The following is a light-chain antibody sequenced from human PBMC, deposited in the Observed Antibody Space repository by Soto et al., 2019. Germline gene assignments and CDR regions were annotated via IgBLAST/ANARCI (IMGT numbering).Light chain of an antibody. Sequence: QSVLTQPPSASGTPGQRVTISFSGSSSNIGSYTVNWYQQLPGTAPKLLIYNNNHRPSGVPDRFSGSKSGTSASLAISGLQSDDEAHYYCTSWDDSLNAVVFGGGTKLTVL. CDR3: TSWDDSLNAVV. CDR2: NNN. CDR1: SSNIGSYT. J-gene: IGLJ2*01. V-gene: IGLV1-44*01.